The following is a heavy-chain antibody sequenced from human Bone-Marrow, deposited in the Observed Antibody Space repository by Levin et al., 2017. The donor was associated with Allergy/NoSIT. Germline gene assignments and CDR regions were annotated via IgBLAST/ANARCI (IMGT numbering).Heavy chain of an antibody. V-gene: IGHV4-38-2*01. Sequence: GSLRLSCDVSGYSIRSGYYWGWIRQPPEKGLEWIATIYHSGSTYYNPSLKSRVRISVDTSKNQFSLSLTSVTAADTAVYYCARNWSHLERVEAFHVWGQGTRVIVSS. J-gene: IGHJ3*01. CDR1: GYSIRSGYY. CDR3: ARNWSHLERVEAFHV. D-gene: IGHD3-3*01. CDR2: IYHSGST.